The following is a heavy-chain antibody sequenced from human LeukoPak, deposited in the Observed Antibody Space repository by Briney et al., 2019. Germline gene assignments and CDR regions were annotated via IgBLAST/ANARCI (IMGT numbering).Heavy chain of an antibody. CDR1: GGSISSSSYY. J-gene: IGHJ4*02. D-gene: IGHD3-3*01. CDR2: IYYGGST. CDR3: ARYYDFWRAYFDY. V-gene: IGHV4-39*01. Sequence: SETLSLTCTVSGGSISSSSYYWGWIRQPPGKGLEWIGTIYYGGSTYYNPSLKSRVTISVDTSRNQFSLKLSSVTAADTAVYYCARYYDFWRAYFDYWGQGTLVTVSS.